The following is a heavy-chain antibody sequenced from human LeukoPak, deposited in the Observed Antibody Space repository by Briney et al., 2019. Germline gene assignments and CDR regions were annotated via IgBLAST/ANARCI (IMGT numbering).Heavy chain of an antibody. J-gene: IGHJ6*03. V-gene: IGHV4-4*07. Sequence: SETLSLTCTVSGGSISSYYWSWIRQPAGKGLEWIGRIYTSGSTNYNPSLKSRVTMSVDTSKHQFSLKLSSVTAADTAVYYCARYSITMVQGVIVYYYYYMDVWGKGTTVTVSS. CDR1: GGSISSYY. CDR3: ARYSITMVQGVIVYYYYYMDV. D-gene: IGHD3-10*01. CDR2: IYTSGST.